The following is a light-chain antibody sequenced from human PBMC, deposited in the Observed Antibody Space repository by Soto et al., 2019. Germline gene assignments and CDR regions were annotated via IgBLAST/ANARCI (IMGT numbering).Light chain of an antibody. CDR2: EVS. J-gene: IGLJ1*01. V-gene: IGLV2-14*03. Sequence: QSVLTQPASVSGSPGQSMTISCTGTSSDVGAYDYVSWYQQHPDKAPKLMIYEVSNRPSGVSNRFSGSKSVNTATLTISGLQADDEADYYCSSYTSSSTRVFGTGTGHR. CDR1: SSDVGAYDY. CDR3: SSYTSSSTRV.